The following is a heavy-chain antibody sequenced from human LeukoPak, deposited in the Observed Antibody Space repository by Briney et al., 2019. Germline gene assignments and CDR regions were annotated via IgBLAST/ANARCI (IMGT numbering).Heavy chain of an antibody. J-gene: IGHJ4*02. D-gene: IGHD5/OR15-5a*01. CDR1: GGSISSSIYY. V-gene: IGHV4-39*01. Sequence: SETLSLTCTVSGGSISSSIYYWGWIRQPPGKGLEWIGSIYYSGSTYYNPSLKSRVTISVDTSKNQFSLKLSSVTAADTAVYYCARQGVDSVSYWGQGTLVTVSS. CDR2: IYYSGST. CDR3: ARQGVDSVSY.